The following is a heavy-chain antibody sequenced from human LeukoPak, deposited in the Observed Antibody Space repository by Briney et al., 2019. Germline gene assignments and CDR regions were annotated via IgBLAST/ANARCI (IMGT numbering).Heavy chain of an antibody. V-gene: IGHV3-21*01. CDR3: AGTPIVGATYDYYYYMDV. J-gene: IGHJ6*03. CDR1: GFTFSSYA. D-gene: IGHD1-26*01. CDR2: ISSSSSYI. Sequence: GGSLRLSCAASGFTFSSYAMSWVRQAPGKGLEWVSSISSSSSYIYYADPVKGRFTISRDNAKNSLYLQMNSLRAEDTAVYYCAGTPIVGATYDYYYYMDVWGKGTTVTISS.